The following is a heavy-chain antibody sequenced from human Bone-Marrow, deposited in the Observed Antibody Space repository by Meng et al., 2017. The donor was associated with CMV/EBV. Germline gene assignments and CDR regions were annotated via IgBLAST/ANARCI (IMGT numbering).Heavy chain of an antibody. CDR1: GFTFSDYY. V-gene: IGHV3-30*18. Sequence: GESLKISCAASGFTFSDYYMSWIRQAPGKGLEWVAYISFDGSKKYYADAVKGRFTISRDNSKNTVYLQVSSLRADDTAVYYCAKDLNYGGKVANYGMDVWGQGATVTVSS. CDR3: AKDLNYGGKVANYGMDV. D-gene: IGHD4-23*01. J-gene: IGHJ6*02. CDR2: ISFDGSKK.